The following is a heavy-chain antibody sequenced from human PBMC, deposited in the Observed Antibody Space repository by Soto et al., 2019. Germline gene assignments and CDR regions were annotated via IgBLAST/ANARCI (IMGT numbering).Heavy chain of an antibody. CDR3: AGQEGEATILFDY. D-gene: IGHD1-26*01. CDR1: GYRFSSYW. Sequence: EVQLVQSGAEVKKPGESLKISCKGSGYRFSSYWIGWVRQMPGKGLEWMGIIYPGDSDTRYSPSFQGQVTISADKSISTAYLQWSSLKASDSAMYFCAGQEGEATILFDYWGQGTLVTVSS. V-gene: IGHV5-51*01. CDR2: IYPGDSDT. J-gene: IGHJ4*02.